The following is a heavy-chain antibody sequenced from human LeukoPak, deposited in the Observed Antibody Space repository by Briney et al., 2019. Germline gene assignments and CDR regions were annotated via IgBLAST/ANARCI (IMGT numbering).Heavy chain of an antibody. J-gene: IGHJ3*02. CDR3: ARGSAPAAHFWGAFDI. D-gene: IGHD2-2*01. V-gene: IGHV3-7*01. CDR1: GFTFSSSA. CDR2: IKQDGSEK. Sequence: PGGSLRLSCAASGFTFSSSAMSWVRQAPGKGLEWVANIKQDGSEKYYVDSVKGRFTISRDNAKNSLYLQMNSLRAEDTAVYYCARGSAPAAHFWGAFDIWGQGTVVTVSS.